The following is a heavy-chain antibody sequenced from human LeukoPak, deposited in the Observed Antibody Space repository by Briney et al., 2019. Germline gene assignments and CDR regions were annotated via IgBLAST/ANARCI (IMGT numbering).Heavy chain of an antibody. D-gene: IGHD3-3*01. Sequence: GGSLRLSCAASGFTFSSYGMHWVRQAPGKGLEWVTFIQYDGSYKYYADSVKGRFTISRDNSKNTLYLKMNSLRAEDTAVYYCAKSDYDFWSGYYTGIPFFDYWGQGTLVTVSS. V-gene: IGHV3-30*02. CDR1: GFTFSSYG. CDR2: IQYDGSYK. CDR3: AKSDYDFWSGYYTGIPFFDY. J-gene: IGHJ4*02.